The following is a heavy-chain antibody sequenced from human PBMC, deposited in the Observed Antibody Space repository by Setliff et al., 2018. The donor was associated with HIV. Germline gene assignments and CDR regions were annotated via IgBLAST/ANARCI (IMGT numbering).Heavy chain of an antibody. Sequence: ASVKVSCKASGYIFTMYTMYWVRQAPGQRLEWMGRINTVNGNTKYSQNFQGRVTITRDTSANTANMELTGLRSEDTAVYYCAREGLLVTTVGGAYWYHGMDVWGQGTTVTVSS. J-gene: IGHJ6*02. CDR3: AREGLLVTTVGGAYWYHGMDV. V-gene: IGHV1-3*04. D-gene: IGHD4-4*01. CDR2: INTVNGNT. CDR1: GYIFTMYT.